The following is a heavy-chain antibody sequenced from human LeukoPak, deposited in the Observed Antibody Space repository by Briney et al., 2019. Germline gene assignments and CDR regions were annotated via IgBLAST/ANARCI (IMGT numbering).Heavy chain of an antibody. CDR1: GFTFRSYW. CDR3: AIREPIGY. J-gene: IGHJ4*02. V-gene: IGHV3-23*01. Sequence: GGSLRLSRAASGFTFRSYWMSWVRQAPGKGLEWVSAISSSDANTYYADSVKGRFTISRDNSKNTLYLQMNSLRAEDTALYYCAIREPIGYWGQGTLVTVSS. D-gene: IGHD1-14*01. CDR2: ISSSDANT.